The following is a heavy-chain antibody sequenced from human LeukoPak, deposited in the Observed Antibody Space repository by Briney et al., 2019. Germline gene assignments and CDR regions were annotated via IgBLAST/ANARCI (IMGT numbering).Heavy chain of an antibody. CDR2: FDLADGET. D-gene: IGHD3-22*01. V-gene: IGHV1-24*01. CDR1: GYSFSDLS. CDR3: ATWYYYDSSDYYLADY. J-gene: IGHJ4*02. Sequence: ASVKVSCKVSGYSFSDLSKHWVRQAPGKGLEWMGGFDLADGETIYAQRFQGRVTMTKDTSTDTAYMELSSLRSEDTAVYYCATWYYYDSSDYYLADYWGQGTLVTVSS.